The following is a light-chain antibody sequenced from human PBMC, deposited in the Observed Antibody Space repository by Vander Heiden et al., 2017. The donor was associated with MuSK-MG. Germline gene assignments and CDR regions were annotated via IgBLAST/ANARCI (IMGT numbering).Light chain of an antibody. CDR3: QQYNNWPFT. CDR1: QSVSSN. Sequence: EIVMTPTPATLSVSPGERATLSCRASQSVSSNLAWYQQKPGQTPRLLISAASTRATGLPDRFSGSGSGTEFTLTVSSRQSEGFAVYYCQQYNNWPFTFGPGTKVDIK. V-gene: IGKV3-15*01. CDR2: AAS. J-gene: IGKJ3*01.